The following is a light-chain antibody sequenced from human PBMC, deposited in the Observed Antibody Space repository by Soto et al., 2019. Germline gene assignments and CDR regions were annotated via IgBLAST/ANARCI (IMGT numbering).Light chain of an antibody. CDR3: QQLNTYPLT. J-gene: IGKJ4*01. CDR2: AAS. CDR1: QGISSY. Sequence: DIQLTQSPSFLSASVGDRVTITCRASQGISSYLAWYQQKPGKAPKLLIYAASTLQSGVTSRFSGSGSGTECTLTISILQPEDFATYYCQQLNTYPLTFGGGTKVEIK. V-gene: IGKV1-9*01.